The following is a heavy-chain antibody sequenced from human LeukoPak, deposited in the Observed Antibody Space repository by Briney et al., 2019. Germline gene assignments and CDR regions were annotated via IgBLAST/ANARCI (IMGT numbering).Heavy chain of an antibody. CDR1: GFTFSSYS. CDR3: ARVDTLTGYYPDYYYYYYMDV. J-gene: IGHJ6*03. V-gene: IGHV3-21*01. D-gene: IGHD3-9*01. CDR2: ISSSSSYI. Sequence: GGSLRLSCAASGFTFSSYSMNWVRQAPGKGLEWVSSISSSSSYIYYADSVKGRFTISRDNAKNSLYLQMNSLRAEDTAVYYCARVDTLTGYYPDYYYYYYMDVWGKGTTVTVSS.